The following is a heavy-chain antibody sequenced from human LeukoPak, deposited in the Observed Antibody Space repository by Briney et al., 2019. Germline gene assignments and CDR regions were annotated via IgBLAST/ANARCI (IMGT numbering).Heavy chain of an antibody. V-gene: IGHV3-30*04. Sequence: GGSLRLSCAASGFTFSSYAMHWVRQAPGKGLEWVAVISYDGSNKYYADSVKGRFTISRDNAKNSLYLQMNSLRAEDTAVYYCARSGYYYDSSGYADYWGQGTLVTASS. J-gene: IGHJ4*02. D-gene: IGHD3-22*01. CDR2: ISYDGSNK. CDR3: ARSGYYYDSSGYADY. CDR1: GFTFSSYA.